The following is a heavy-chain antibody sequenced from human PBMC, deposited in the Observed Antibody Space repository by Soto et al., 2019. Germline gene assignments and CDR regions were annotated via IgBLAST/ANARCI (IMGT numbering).Heavy chain of an antibody. CDR2: IYHSGST. J-gene: IGHJ6*02. CDR3: ARAGWVDTAMSSDYYYYGMDV. V-gene: IGHV4-38-2*01. CDR1: GYSISSGYY. D-gene: IGHD5-18*01. Sequence: PSETLSLTCAVSGYSISSGYYWGWIRQPPGKGLEWIGSIYHSGSTYYNPSPKSRVTISVDTSKNQFSLKLSSVTAADTAVYYCARAGWVDTAMSSDYYYYGMDVWGQGTTVTVSS.